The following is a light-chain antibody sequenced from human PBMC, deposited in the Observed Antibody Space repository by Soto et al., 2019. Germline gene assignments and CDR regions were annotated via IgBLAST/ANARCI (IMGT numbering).Light chain of an antibody. CDR3: LQHSHWPQWT. V-gene: IGKV3-11*01. CDR2: GAS. J-gene: IGKJ1*01. CDR1: ENVRTF. Sequence: EVVLTQSPATLSLSPGERATLSCRASENVRTFVDWYQQKPGQAPRLLIHGASNRATGIPDRFSGSGSGTDFTLTISTLEPEDFAVYYCLQHSHWPQWTFGQGTRVEIQ.